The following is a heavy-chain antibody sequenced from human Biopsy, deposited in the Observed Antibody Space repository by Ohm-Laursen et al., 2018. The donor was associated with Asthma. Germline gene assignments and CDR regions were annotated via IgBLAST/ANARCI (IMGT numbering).Heavy chain of an antibody. CDR2: MYHSGSP. Sequence: SDTLSLTCAVSGGSITSSSSYWGWIRQPQGKGMEWIGSMYHSGSPYYHPSLKCRATISVDPSKNRLSMKMRSVTAADTAVYFCVRHQYSSSWSTFDYWGQGALVTVSS. CDR3: VRHQYSSSWSTFDY. V-gene: IGHV4-39*01. CDR1: GGSITSSSSY. J-gene: IGHJ4*02. D-gene: IGHD3-22*01.